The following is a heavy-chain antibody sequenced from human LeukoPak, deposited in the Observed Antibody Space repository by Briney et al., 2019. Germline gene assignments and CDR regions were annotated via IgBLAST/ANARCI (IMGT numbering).Heavy chain of an antibody. D-gene: IGHD3-10*01. CDR2: ISSSGSTI. J-gene: IGHJ6*02. V-gene: IGHV3-11*01. CDR3: ARDRVLPRYYGMDV. Sequence: GGSLRLSCAASGFAFSDYYMSWIRQAPGKRLEWVSYISSSGSTIYYADSVKGRFTISRDNAKNSLYLQMNCLRAEDTAVYYCARDRVLPRYYGMDVWGQGTTVTVSS. CDR1: GFAFSDYY.